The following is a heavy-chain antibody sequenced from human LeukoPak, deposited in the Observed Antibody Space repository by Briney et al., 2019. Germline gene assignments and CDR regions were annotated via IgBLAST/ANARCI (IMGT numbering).Heavy chain of an antibody. CDR2: ISATDVRT. V-gene: IGHV3-23*01. CDR1: GFTFSIYA. Sequence: GGSLRLSCAASGFTFSIYAMSWVRQAPGKGLEWVSAISATDVRTYYADSVKGRFTISRDNSKRTSYLQMNSLRAEDTALYYCAKDLSGSFDYWGQGGLVTVSS. D-gene: IGHD1-26*01. J-gene: IGHJ4*02. CDR3: AKDLSGSFDY.